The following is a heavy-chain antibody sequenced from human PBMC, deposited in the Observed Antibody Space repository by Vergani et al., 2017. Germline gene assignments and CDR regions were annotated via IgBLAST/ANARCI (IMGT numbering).Heavy chain of an antibody. Sequence: QVQLVQSGAEVKKPGSSVKVSCKASGGTFSSYAISWVRQAPGQGLEWMGGIIPIFGTANYAQKFQGRVTITADESTSTAYMELSSLRSEDTAVYYCARYKGYCSSTSCYGXMDVWGKGTTVTVSS. CDR3: ARYKGYCSSTSCYGXMDV. CDR1: GGTFSSYA. CDR2: IIPIFGTA. J-gene: IGHJ6*03. D-gene: IGHD2-2*01. V-gene: IGHV1-69*01.